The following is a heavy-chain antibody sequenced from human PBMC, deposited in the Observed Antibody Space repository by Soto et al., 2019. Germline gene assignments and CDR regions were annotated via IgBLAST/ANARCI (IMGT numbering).Heavy chain of an antibody. V-gene: IGHV3-73*02. Sequence: EVQLVESGGGLVQPGGSLKLSCAASGFTFSGSAMHWVRQASGKGLEWVGRIRSKANSYATAYAASGKGRFTISRDDSKNTAYLQMNSLKTEDTAVYYCTRWYGAVYSWFDPWGQGTLVTVSS. J-gene: IGHJ5*02. D-gene: IGHD1-20*01. CDR1: GFTFSGSA. CDR3: TRWYGAVYSWFDP. CDR2: IRSKANSYAT.